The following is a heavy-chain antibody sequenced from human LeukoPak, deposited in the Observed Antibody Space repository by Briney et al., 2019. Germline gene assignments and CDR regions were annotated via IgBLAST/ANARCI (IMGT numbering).Heavy chain of an antibody. V-gene: IGHV3-30-3*01. CDR2: ISYDGDTT. J-gene: IGHJ4*02. Sequence: GGSLRLSCAASEFIFGTYAMHWVRRAPGKGLDWVTIISYDGDTTYYADSVKGRFTISRDNSKNMLYLQMNSLKIEDTAVYYCAGGSGYFAAPDYWGLGTLVTVSS. CDR1: EFIFGTYA. CDR3: AGGSGYFAAPDY. D-gene: IGHD3-22*01.